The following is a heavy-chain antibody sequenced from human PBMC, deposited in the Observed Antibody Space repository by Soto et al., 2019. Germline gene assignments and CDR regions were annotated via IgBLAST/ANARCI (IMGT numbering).Heavy chain of an antibody. Sequence: ASVKVSCKASGYTFTGYYMHWLRQAPGQGLEWMGWINPNSGGTNYAQKFQGWVTMTRDTSISTAYMELSRLRSDDTAVYYCARATKRYSSSSSRGGMDVWGQGTTVTVSS. CDR3: ARATKRYSSSSSRGGMDV. V-gene: IGHV1-2*04. CDR1: GYTFTGYY. CDR2: INPNSGGT. D-gene: IGHD6-6*01. J-gene: IGHJ6*02.